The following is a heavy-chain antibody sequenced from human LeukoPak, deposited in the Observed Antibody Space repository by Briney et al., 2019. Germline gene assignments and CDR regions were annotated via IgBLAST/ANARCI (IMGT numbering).Heavy chain of an antibody. CDR2: MNPNSGNT. D-gene: IGHD6-13*01. J-gene: IGHJ4*02. Sequence: ASVKVSCKASGYTSANYDINWVRQATGQGLEWMGWMNPNSGNTGYAKKFQGRVTITRNTSISTANMELSSLRSEDTAVYYCARGRSSSRSGGFDYWGQGTLVTVSS. CDR1: GYTSANYD. V-gene: IGHV1-8*03. CDR3: ARGRSSSRSGGFDY.